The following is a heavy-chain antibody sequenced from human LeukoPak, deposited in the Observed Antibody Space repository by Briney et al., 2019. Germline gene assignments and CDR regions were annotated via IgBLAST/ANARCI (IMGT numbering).Heavy chain of an antibody. D-gene: IGHD2-2*02. J-gene: IGHJ4*02. CDR2: IYYSGST. V-gene: IGHV4-59*01. CDR1: GGSISSYY. Sequence: SETLSLTCTVSGGSISSYYWSWIRQPPGKGLEWIGYIYYSGSTNYNPSLKSRVTISVDTSKNQFFLKLSSVTAADTAVYYCARAHCSSTSCYSAHPDYWGQGTLVTVSS. CDR3: ARAHCSSTSCYSAHPDY.